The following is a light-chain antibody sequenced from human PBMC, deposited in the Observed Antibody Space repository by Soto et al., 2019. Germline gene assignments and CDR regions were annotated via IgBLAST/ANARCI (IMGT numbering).Light chain of an antibody. CDR1: SSNIGSNT. V-gene: IGLV1-44*01. Sequence: QSVLTQPPSASGTPGQRVTISCSGSSSNIGSNTVNWYQQLPGTAPKLLIYTNDQRPSGVPDRFSGSRSGTSASLAISGLQFEDEADYHCSSWDDTLDAVVFGDGTKVT. CDR3: SSWDDTLDAVV. J-gene: IGLJ1*01. CDR2: TND.